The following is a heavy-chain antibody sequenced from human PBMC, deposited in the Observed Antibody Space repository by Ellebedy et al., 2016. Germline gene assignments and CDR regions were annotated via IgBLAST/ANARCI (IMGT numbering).Heavy chain of an antibody. D-gene: IGHD5-12*01. J-gene: IGHJ4*02. CDR1: GYNFATYW. CDR3: ARRGSAYEYFDY. CDR2: IYPGDSDT. V-gene: IGHV5-51*01. Sequence: GESLKISCKGSGYNFATYWIGWVRQMPGKGLEWMGTIYPGDSDTRNNPSFQGQVTISADKSVAYLQWSSLKASDTAIYYCARRGSAYEYFDYWGQGTLVIVSS.